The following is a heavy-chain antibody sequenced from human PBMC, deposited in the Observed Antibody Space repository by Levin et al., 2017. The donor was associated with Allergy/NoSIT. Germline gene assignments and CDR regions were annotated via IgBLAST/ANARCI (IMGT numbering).Heavy chain of an antibody. J-gene: IGHJ4*02. CDR1: GFTFGSYA. D-gene: IGHD1-1*01. V-gene: IGHV3-23*01. Sequence: PGGSLRLSCAASGFTFGSYAMSWVRQAPGKGLEWVSAISGSGADTYYADSVKGRFTISRDNSKNTLYLQMNSLRAEDPAVYFCAKDRSLERRGIFDYWGQGTLVTVSS. CDR3: AKDRSLERRGIFDY. CDR2: ISGSGADT.